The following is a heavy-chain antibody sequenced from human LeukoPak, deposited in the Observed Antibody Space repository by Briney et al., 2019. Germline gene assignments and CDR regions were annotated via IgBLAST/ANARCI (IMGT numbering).Heavy chain of an antibody. CDR3: ARDARVVAATYYYYYMDV. Sequence: PSETLSLTCTVSGGSISSYYWSWIRQPAGKGLEWIGRIYTSGSTNYNPSLKSRVTMSVDTSKNQFSLKLSSVTAADTAVYYCARDARVVAATYYYYYMDVWGKGTTVTISS. V-gene: IGHV4-4*07. D-gene: IGHD2-15*01. J-gene: IGHJ6*03. CDR2: IYTSGST. CDR1: GGSISSYY.